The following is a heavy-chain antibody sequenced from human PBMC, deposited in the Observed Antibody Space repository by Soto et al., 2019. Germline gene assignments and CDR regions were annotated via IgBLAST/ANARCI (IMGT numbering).Heavy chain of an antibody. CDR2: MSYDGRNK. CDR3: AKVKGIAAGWGMDV. Sequence: SLRLSCVASGFTFSSFAMHWVRQAPGKGLEWVAVMSYDGRNKNYADSVKGRVTISRDNSKNTLYLQMNSLRAEDTAVYYCAKVKGIAAGWGMDVWGQGTAVTVSS. J-gene: IGHJ6*02. D-gene: IGHD6-13*01. V-gene: IGHV3-30*04. CDR1: GFTFSSFA.